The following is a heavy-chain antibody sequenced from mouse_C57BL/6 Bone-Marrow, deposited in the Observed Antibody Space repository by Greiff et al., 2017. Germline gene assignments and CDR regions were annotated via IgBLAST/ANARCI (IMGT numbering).Heavy chain of an antibody. D-gene: IGHD2-1*01. CDR3: VRLSRLLWSRGFAY. CDR2: IRSKSNNYAT. J-gene: IGHJ3*01. V-gene: IGHV10-1*01. CDR1: GFSFNTYA. Sequence: EVKLMESGGGLVQPKGSLKLSCAASGFSFNTYAMNWVRQAPGKGLEWVARIRSKSNNYATYYADSVKDRFTISRDDSESMLYLQMNNLKTEDTAMYYCVRLSRLLWSRGFAYWGQGTLVTVSA.